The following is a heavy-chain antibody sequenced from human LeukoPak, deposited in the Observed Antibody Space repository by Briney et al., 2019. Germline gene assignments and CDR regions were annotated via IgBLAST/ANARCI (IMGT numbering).Heavy chain of an antibody. CDR2: IFYSGST. J-gene: IGHJ3*01. D-gene: IGHD6-19*01. Sequence: PSETLSLTCTVSGGSNSSPYWNWIRQPPGKGLEWIGYIFYSGSTNYNPSLKSRVTISVDTSKNQFSLKLTSVTAADTAVYYCARGQSSAVGYGWGQGTVVTVSS. CDR3: ARGQSSAVGYG. V-gene: IGHV4-59*11. CDR1: GGSNSSPY.